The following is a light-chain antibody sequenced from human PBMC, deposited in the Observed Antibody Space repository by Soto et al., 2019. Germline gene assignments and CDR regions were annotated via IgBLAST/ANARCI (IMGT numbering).Light chain of an antibody. V-gene: IGLV2-14*03. J-gene: IGLJ1*01. CDR2: EVA. CDR3: VSFAGGTYV. CDR1: SSDIGGYNF. Sequence: QSALTQPASVSGSPGQSITISCTGTSSDIGGYNFVSWYQQHPGRAPKLLIYEVASRPSGVSDRFSGSKSGNTASLTISGLQTEDEADYYCVSFAGGTYVFGTGTKVTVL.